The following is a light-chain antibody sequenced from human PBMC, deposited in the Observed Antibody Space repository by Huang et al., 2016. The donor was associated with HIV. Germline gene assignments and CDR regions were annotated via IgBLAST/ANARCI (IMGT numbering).Light chain of an antibody. J-gene: IGKJ4*01. CDR1: QSVGSY. CDR3: QQRTRWPLT. V-gene: IGKV3-11*01. Sequence: EIVLTQSPATVSLSPGERATLPCRASQSVGSYLAWYQQRPGQAPRLLIYDTSNRATGIPARFSGSGSGTDFTLTISSLEPEDFAVYYCQQRTRWPLTFGGGTKVEI. CDR2: DTS.